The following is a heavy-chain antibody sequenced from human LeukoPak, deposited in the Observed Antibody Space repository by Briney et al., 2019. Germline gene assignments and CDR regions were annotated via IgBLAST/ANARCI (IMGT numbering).Heavy chain of an antibody. CDR1: GYTFTSYG. CDR2: ISAYNGNT. Sequence: AVKVTFKASGYTFTSYGISWVRQAPGQGLEWMGWISAYNGNTNYAQKLQGRVTVTRDTSTSTVYMELTSLRSEDTAVYYCACLPYAFDIWGQGTMVTVSS. V-gene: IGHV1-18*01. J-gene: IGHJ3*02. CDR3: ACLPYAFDI.